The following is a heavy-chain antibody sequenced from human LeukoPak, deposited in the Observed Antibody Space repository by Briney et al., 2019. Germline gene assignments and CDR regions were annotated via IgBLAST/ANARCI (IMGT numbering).Heavy chain of an antibody. D-gene: IGHD2-15*01. Sequence: GASLRLSCAASGFSFSWHAMNWVRQAPGKGLEWVSAISGSGGSTYYADSVKGRFTISRDNSKNTLYLQMNSLRAEDTAVYYCAKLAPRIGALDYWGQGTLVTVSS. CDR1: GFSFSWHA. CDR2: ISGSGGST. V-gene: IGHV3-23*01. CDR3: AKLAPRIGALDY. J-gene: IGHJ4*02.